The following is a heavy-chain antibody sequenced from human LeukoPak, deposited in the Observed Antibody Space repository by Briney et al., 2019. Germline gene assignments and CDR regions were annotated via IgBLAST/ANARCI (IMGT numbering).Heavy chain of an antibody. CDR3: ARVGDLFGAHRVRGLPPDYYYMDV. J-gene: IGHJ6*03. V-gene: IGHV4-34*01. Sequence: SETLSLTCALSGGSITDYYYNWVRRPPGKGLEWIGEINHNGSTTYNPSPKSRGIIAVDTSKNQFSLKLTSVTAADTAVYYCARVGDLFGAHRVRGLPPDYYYMDVWGKGTTVTVSS. D-gene: IGHD3-10*01. CDR1: GGSITDYY. CDR2: INHNGST.